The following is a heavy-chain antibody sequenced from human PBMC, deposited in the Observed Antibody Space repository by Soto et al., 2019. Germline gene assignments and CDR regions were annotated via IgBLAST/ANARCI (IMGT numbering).Heavy chain of an antibody. D-gene: IGHD3-22*01. CDR3: ARGAHYYDSSGYPTHFDY. V-gene: IGHV3-33*08. Sequence: GGSLRLSCAVSGFTFSSYGMHLVRQAPGKGLEWVAVIWYDGSNKYYADSVKGRFTISRDNSKNTLYLQMNSLRAEDTAVYYCARGAHYYDSSGYPTHFDYWGQGTLVTVSS. CDR2: IWYDGSNK. CDR1: GFTFSSYG. J-gene: IGHJ4*02.